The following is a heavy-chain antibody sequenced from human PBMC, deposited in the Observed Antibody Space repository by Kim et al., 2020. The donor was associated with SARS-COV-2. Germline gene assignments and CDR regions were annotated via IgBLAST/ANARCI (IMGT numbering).Heavy chain of an antibody. CDR1: PGSISGHY. CDR3: PRRVRPPTAIDYHYFDY. V-gene: IGHV4-59*11. CDR2: IFYSGGST. J-gene: IGHJ4*01. D-gene: IGHD3-16*01. Sequence: PSETLSLTCTVSPGSISGHYWSWIRQPPGKGLEWIAYIFYSGGSTNYKPSLKSRLTMSVDTSKNQFSLKLTSVTAPDTAVYYWPRRVRPPTAIDYHYFDY.